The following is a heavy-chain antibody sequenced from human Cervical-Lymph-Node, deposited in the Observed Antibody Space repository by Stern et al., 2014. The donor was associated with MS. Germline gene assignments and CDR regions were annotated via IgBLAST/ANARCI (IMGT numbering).Heavy chain of an antibody. Sequence: QVQLQESGPGLVKPSETLSLTCAVSGDSISSYTHYWAWIRQPPGKGLEWIGSAYYGGPTYYTPSLKSPFTISVDTSKNHFSLGLTSVTAADTAVYYCAKHACTGAACPFDLWGQGTLVTVSS. V-gene: IGHV4-39*01. CDR3: AKHACTGAACPFDL. J-gene: IGHJ4*02. CDR2: AYYGGPT. D-gene: IGHD2-8*02. CDR1: GDSISSYTHY.